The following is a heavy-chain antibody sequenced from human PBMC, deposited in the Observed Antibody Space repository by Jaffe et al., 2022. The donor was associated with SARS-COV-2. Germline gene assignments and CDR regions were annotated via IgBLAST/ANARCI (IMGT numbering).Heavy chain of an antibody. CDR3: ASYGGKGDWFDP. CDR1: GFTFSSYA. D-gene: IGHD4-17*01. CDR2: ISGSGGST. V-gene: IGHV3-23*01. J-gene: IGHJ5*02. Sequence: EVQLLESGGGLVQPGGSLRLSCAASGFTFSSYAMSWVRQAPGKGLEWVSAISGSGGSTYYADSVKGRFTISRDNSKNTLYLQMNSLRAEDTAVYYCASYGGKGDWFDPWGQGTLVTVSS.